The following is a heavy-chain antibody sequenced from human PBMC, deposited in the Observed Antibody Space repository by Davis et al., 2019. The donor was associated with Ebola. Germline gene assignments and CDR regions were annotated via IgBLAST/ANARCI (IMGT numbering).Heavy chain of an antibody. V-gene: IGHV3-30-3*01. CDR3: ARDHGYCSGGSCYSSYFDS. CDR1: GFIFSSYA. Sequence: GGSLRLSCAASGFIFSSYAMHWVRQAPGKGLEWVAVTSYDGSNKNYADSVKGRFTISRDNSNNTLYLQMNSLRAEDTAVYYCARDHGYCSGGSCYSSYFDSWGQGTLLTVSS. D-gene: IGHD2-15*01. J-gene: IGHJ4*02. CDR2: TSYDGSNK.